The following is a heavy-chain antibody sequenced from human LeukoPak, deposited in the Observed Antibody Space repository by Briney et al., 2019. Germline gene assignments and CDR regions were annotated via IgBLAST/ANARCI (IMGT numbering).Heavy chain of an antibody. J-gene: IGHJ4*02. D-gene: IGHD3-9*01. CDR1: GGSISSGDYY. Sequence: SQTLSLTCTVSGGSISSGDYYWSWIRQPPGKGLEWIGYIYYSGSTYYNPSLKSRVTISVDTSKNQFSLKLSSVTAADTAVYYCARLTYDIXTGHDYWGQGTLVTVSS. CDR2: IYYSGST. CDR3: ARLTYDIXTGHDY. V-gene: IGHV4-30-4*01.